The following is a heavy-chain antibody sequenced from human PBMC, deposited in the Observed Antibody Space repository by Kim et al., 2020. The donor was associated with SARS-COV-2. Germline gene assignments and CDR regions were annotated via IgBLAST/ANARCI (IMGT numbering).Heavy chain of an antibody. J-gene: IGHJ4*02. CDR1: GGSFSGYY. CDR2: INHSGST. CDR3: ARAPRIPRTYGSGSYYRN. V-gene: IGHV4-34*01. Sequence: SETLSLTCAVYGGSFSGYYWSWIRQPPGKGLEWIGEINHSGSTNYNPSLKSRVTISVDTSKNQFSLKLSSVTAADTAVYYCARAPRIPRTYGSGSYYRNWGQGTLVTVSS. D-gene: IGHD3-10*01.